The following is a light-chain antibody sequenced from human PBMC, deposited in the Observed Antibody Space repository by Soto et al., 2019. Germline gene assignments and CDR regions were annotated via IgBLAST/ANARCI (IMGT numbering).Light chain of an antibody. V-gene: IGLV2-14*01. CDR2: DVS. J-gene: IGLJ2*01. CDR1: SSDIGGYNY. Sequence: QSVLTQPASVSGSPGQSITISCTGTSSDIGGYNYVSWYQQHPGKAPKLMIYDVSDRPSGVSNRFSGSKSGNTASLTISGLQAEDEVHYYCSSYGSSDTLLFGEGTKLTVL. CDR3: SSYGSSDTLL.